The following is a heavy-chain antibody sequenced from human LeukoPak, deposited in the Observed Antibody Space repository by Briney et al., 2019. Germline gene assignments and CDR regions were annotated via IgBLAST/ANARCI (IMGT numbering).Heavy chain of an antibody. CDR3: AKDESYDSSPSIQADYFAY. D-gene: IGHD3-22*01. CDR1: GFTFSIYS. CDR2: ISVSGCST. V-gene: IGHV3-23*01. Sequence: GLSLRLSCAASGFTFSIYSMSCVRHAPAKGREWVSAISVSGCSTYYTDSVEGRFTIRRDSPKNTLYLQMNSLRAEDTGVYYCAKDESYDSSPSIQADYFAYWGQGTLVTVSS. J-gene: IGHJ4*02.